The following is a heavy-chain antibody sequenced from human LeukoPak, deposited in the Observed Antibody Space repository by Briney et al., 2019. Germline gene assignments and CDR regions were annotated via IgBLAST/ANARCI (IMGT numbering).Heavy chain of an antibody. V-gene: IGHV4-59*01. CDR2: IYYSGST. J-gene: IGHJ4*02. CDR3: ARDVLRFGELFTPD. CDR1: GGSISSYY. Sequence: SETLSLTCTVSGGSISSYYWSWIRPPPGKGLEWIGYIYYSGSTNYNPSLKSRVTISVDTSKNQFSLKLNSVTAADTAVYYCARDVLRFGELFTPDWGQGTLVTVSS. D-gene: IGHD3-10*01.